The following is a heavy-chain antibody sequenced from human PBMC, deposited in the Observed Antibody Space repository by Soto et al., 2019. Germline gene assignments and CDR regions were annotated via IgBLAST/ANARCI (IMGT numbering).Heavy chain of an antibody. D-gene: IGHD3-3*01. CDR3: TREIDFWSGYQNYYFDD. V-gene: IGHV3-49*04. CDR2: IRSKAYDKTT. CDR1: GFTFGDYA. Sequence: PGGSLRLSCTASGFTFGDYAMSWVRQAPGKGLEWVGFIRSKAYDKTTEYAASLKGRFTISRDDSKSIAYLQMSGLKTEDTAVYYCTREIDFWSGYQNYYFDDWGQGTLVTVSS. J-gene: IGHJ4*02.